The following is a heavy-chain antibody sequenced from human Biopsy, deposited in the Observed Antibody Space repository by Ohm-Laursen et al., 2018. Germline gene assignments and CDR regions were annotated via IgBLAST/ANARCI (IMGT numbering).Heavy chain of an antibody. V-gene: IGHV4-59*08. CDR3: ARLSTLFGVADFTDD. J-gene: IGHJ4*02. CDR2: ISNSGTT. CDR1: GASVRSHF. Sequence: SETLSLTCTLSGASVRSHFLTRIRQPPGKGLQWIGSISNSGTTKSSPSLKSRVNISLHTSKNQLSLKLPSVTAADTAVYYCARLSTLFGVADFTDDWGQGTLVTVSS. D-gene: IGHD3-3*01.